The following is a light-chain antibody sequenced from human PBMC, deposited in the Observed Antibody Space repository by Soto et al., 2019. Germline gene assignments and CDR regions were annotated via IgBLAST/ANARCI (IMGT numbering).Light chain of an antibody. CDR3: SSYTSSSTLVV. J-gene: IGLJ2*01. CDR2: DVS. Sequence: QSALTQPASVSGSPGQSITISCTGTSSAVGGYNYVSWYQQHPGKAPKLMIYDVSNRPSGVSNRFSGSKSGNTASLTISGLQAEDEADYYCSSYTSSSTLVVFGGGTKL. CDR1: SSAVGGYNY. V-gene: IGLV2-14*01.